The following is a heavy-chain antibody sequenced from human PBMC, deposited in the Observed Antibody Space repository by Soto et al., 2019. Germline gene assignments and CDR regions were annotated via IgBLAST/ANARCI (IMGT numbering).Heavy chain of an antibody. J-gene: IGHJ4*02. CDR3: ARVRGEYYYDSSGYLFDY. D-gene: IGHD3-22*01. CDR2: IIPIFGTA. Sequence: VASVKVSCKASGGTFSSYAISWVRQAPGQGLEWMGGIIPIFGTANYAQKFQGRVTITADESTSTAYMELSSLRSEDTAVYYCARVRGEYYYDSSGYLFDYWGQGTLVTVSS. CDR1: GGTFSSYA. V-gene: IGHV1-69*13.